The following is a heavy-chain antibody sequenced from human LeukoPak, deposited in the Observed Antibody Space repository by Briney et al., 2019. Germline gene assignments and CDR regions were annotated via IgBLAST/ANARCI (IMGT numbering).Heavy chain of an antibody. CDR1: GGTFSSYA. Sequence: SVKVSCKASGGTFSSYAISWVRQAPGQGLEWMGRIIPIFGTANYAQKFQGRVTITTDESTSTAYMELSSLRSEDTAVYYCARVKYSSSSPHNWFDPWDQGTLVTVSS. J-gene: IGHJ5*02. D-gene: IGHD6-6*01. V-gene: IGHV1-69*05. CDR3: ARVKYSSSSPHNWFDP. CDR2: IIPIFGTA.